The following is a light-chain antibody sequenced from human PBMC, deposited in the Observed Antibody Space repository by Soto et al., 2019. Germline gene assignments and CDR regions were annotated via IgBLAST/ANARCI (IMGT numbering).Light chain of an antibody. CDR3: QQYVSIPLT. CDR1: QTVGTY. CDR2: GAS. Sequence: EIVLTQSPGTLSLSPGERAALSCRASQTVGTYLAWYQQKPGQAPRLLMYGASSRATGIQDRFSGSGSGTDFTLTIRRLEPEDLAVYSCQQYVSIPLTFGGGTKVDIK. J-gene: IGKJ4*01. V-gene: IGKV3-20*01.